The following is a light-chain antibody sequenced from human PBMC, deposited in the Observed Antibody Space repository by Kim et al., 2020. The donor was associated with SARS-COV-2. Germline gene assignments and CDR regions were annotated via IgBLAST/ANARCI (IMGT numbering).Light chain of an antibody. CDR1: RRDVGGYNY. CDR3: SSYTSSSTLV. V-gene: IGLV2-14*03. J-gene: IGLJ1*01. CDR2: DVS. Sequence: SCTISCPGTRRDVGGYNYVSWYQQHPGKAPKVMIYDVSNRPSGVSNRFSGSKSGNTASLTISGLQAEDEADYYCSSYTSSSTLVFGTGTKVTVL.